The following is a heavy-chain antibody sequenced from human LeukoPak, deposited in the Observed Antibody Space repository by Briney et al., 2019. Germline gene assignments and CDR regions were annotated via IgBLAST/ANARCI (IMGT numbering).Heavy chain of an antibody. V-gene: IGHV4-34*01. Sequence: SETLSLTCAVYGGSFSGYYWSWIRQPPGKGLEWIGEINHSGSTNYNPSLKSRVTISVDTSKNQFSLKLSSVTAADTAVYYCARARRGGYSYGVYNFDYWGQGTLVTVSS. D-gene: IGHD5-18*01. J-gene: IGHJ4*02. CDR2: INHSGST. CDR3: ARARRGGYSYGVYNFDY. CDR1: GGSFSGYY.